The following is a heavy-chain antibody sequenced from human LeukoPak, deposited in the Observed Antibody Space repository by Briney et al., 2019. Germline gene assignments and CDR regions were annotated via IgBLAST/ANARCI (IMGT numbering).Heavy chain of an antibody. V-gene: IGHV3-74*01. CDR1: GLTFSNSW. CDR3: ARDLGLRGST. Sequence: GGPLRLSCEASGLTFSNSWMHWVRQIQGKGLVWVSRMYGDMRDISYADSVKGRFTISRDNAKNTVYLQMNSLRGEDTAVYYCARDLGLRGSTWGQGTLVTVSS. D-gene: IGHD5-12*01. J-gene: IGHJ5*02. CDR2: MYGDMRDI.